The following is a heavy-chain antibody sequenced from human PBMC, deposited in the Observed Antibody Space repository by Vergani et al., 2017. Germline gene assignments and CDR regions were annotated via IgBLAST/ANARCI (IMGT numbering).Heavy chain of an antibody. V-gene: IGHV4-34*01. CDR1: GGSFSGYY. CDR2: INHSGST. J-gene: IGHJ4*02. CDR3: ARPGLSIGWRPTRHPFDY. Sequence: QVQLQQWGAGLLKPSETLSLTCAVYGGSFSGYYWSWIRQPPGKGLEWIGEINHSGSTNYNPSLKSRVTISVDTSKNQFSLKLSSLTAADTAVYYCARPGLSIGWRPTRHPFDYWGQGTLVTVSS. D-gene: IGHD6-19*01.